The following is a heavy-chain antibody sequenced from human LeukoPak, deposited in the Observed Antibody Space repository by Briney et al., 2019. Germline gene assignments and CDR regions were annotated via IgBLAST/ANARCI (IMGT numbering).Heavy chain of an antibody. CDR2: IYSGGNT. D-gene: IGHD2-2*01. CDR3: ARGMPGRVCLDY. Sequence: GGSLRLSCAVSGFTVSSNYMSWVRQAPGKGVEWVSGIYSGGNTLYADSVQGRFTISRDNSHNTLYLQMNSLRAEDTAMYYCARGMPGRVCLDYWGQGTLVTVSS. J-gene: IGHJ4*02. CDR1: GFTVSSNY. V-gene: IGHV3-53*01.